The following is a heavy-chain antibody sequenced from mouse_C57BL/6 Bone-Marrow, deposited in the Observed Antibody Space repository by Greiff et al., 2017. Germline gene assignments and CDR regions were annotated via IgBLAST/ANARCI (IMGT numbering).Heavy chain of an antibody. CDR3: ARRDYGSSYGENAMDY. Sequence: DVMLVESGGDLVKPGGSLKLSCAASGFTFSSYGMSWVRQTPDKRLEWVATISSGGSYTYYPDSVKGRFTISRDNAKNTLYLQMSSLKSEDTAMYYCARRDYGSSYGENAMDYWGQGTSVTVSS. D-gene: IGHD1-1*01. V-gene: IGHV5-6*02. CDR2: ISSGGSYT. J-gene: IGHJ4*01. CDR1: GFTFSSYG.